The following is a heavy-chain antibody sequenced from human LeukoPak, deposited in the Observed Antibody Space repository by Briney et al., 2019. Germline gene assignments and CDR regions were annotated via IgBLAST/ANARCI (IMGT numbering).Heavy chain of an antibody. CDR2: IYYSGST. CDR3: ARESGNCSGGSCYDY. CDR1: GGSISSYY. J-gene: IGHJ4*02. V-gene: IGHV4-59*01. Sequence: SETLSLTCTVSGGSISSYYWSWIRQPPGKGLEWNGYIYYSGSTNYNPSPKSRVTISVDTSKNQFSLKLSSVTAADTAVYYCARESGNCSGGSCYDYWGQGTLVTVSS. D-gene: IGHD2-15*01.